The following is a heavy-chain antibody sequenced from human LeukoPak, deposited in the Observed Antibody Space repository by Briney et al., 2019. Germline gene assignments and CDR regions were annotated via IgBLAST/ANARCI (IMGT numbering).Heavy chain of an antibody. V-gene: IGHV4-59*01. CDR1: GGSISSYY. J-gene: IGHJ2*01. D-gene: IGHD2-2*01. CDR3: AREDIVVVPAAGPSYWYFDL. CDR2: IYYSGST. Sequence: SETLSLTCTVSGGSISSYYWSWIRQPPGKGLEWIGYIYYSGSTNYNPSLKSRVTISVDTSKNQFSLKLSSVTAADTAVYYCAREDIVVVPAAGPSYWYFDLWGXGTLVTVSS.